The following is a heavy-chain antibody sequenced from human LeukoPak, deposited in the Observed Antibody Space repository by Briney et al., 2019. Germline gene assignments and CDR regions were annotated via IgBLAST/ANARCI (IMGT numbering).Heavy chain of an antibody. D-gene: IGHD5-12*01. V-gene: IGHV3-21*01. Sequence: GGSLRLPCAASGFTFSSHSMNWVRQAPGKGLEWVSSISGNTHYIYYADSAKGRFTSSRDNAKNSLYLQMNSLRAEDTAVYSCVRISEYSGYESFDYWGQGTLVTVSS. CDR1: GFTFSSHS. CDR3: VRISEYSGYESFDY. CDR2: ISGNTHYI. J-gene: IGHJ4*02.